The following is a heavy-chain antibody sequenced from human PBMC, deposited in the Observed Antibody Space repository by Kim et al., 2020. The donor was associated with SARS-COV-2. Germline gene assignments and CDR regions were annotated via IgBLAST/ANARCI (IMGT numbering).Heavy chain of an antibody. J-gene: IGHJ6*04. D-gene: IGHD6-19*01. CDR3: ASDLVAGPDYYYYYGMDV. V-gene: IGHV3-66*01. Sequence: KGRFTISRDNSKNTLYLQMNSLRAEDTAVYYCASDLVAGPDYYYYYGMDVWGKGTTVTVSS.